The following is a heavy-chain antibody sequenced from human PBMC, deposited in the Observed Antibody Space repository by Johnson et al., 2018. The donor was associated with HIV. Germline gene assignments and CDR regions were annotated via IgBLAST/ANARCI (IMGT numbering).Heavy chain of an antibody. J-gene: IGHJ3*01. CDR1: GFTFSSYW. CDR2: ISYDGSSK. Sequence: QVQLVESGGGLVQPGGSLRLSCAASGFTFSSYWMSWVRQAPGKGLEWVAVISYDGSSKYYADSVKGRFTISRDNSKNTLYLQMNSLRAEDTALYYCARDLRNSGWSNGFDVWGQGTMVTVSS. CDR3: ARDLRNSGWSNGFDV. V-gene: IGHV3-30*14. D-gene: IGHD6-19*01.